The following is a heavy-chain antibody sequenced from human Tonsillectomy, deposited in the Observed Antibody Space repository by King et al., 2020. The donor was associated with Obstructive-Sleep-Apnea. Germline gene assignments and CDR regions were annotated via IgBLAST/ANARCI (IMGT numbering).Heavy chain of an antibody. V-gene: IGHV3-73*02. CDR1: GFTFSGSA. Sequence: VQLVESGGGLVQPGGSLKLSCAASGFTFSGSAMHWVRQASGKGLEWVGRIRSKANSYATAYAASVKGRFTISRDDSKKTAYLQMKRRKTEDTAVYYCTRVPEGNWFDPWGQETLVTVSS. CDR2: IRSKANSYAT. CDR3: TRVPEGNWFDP. J-gene: IGHJ5*02.